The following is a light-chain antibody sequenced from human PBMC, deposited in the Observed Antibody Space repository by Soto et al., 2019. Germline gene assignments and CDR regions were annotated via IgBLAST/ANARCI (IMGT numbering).Light chain of an antibody. V-gene: IGKV1-39*01. J-gene: IGKJ1*01. Sequence: DIQMTQSPSYLSASVGDRVNITCRSCRSISHYLNWYQQKPGKAPNLLIYVASSLQSGVTSRFSGSGSGTDFTLTISSLQPEDFATYYCQQSYITPPTFGQGTKVEIK. CDR3: QQSYITPPT. CDR2: VAS. CDR1: RSISHY.